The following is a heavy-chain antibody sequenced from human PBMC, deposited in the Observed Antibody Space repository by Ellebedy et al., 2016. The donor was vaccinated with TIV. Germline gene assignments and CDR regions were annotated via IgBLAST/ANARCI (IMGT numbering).Heavy chain of an antibody. Sequence: AASVKVSCKASGGTFSSYAINWVRQAPGQGLEWMGVINLSGGSTFYAQKLQGRVTITRDTSTSTVYMDLRSLRSEDTAVYYCARGMLWFGTLRYSDFWGQGTLVTVSS. CDR3: ARGMLWFGTLRYSDF. D-gene: IGHD3-10*01. V-gene: IGHV1-46*04. CDR2: INLSGGST. J-gene: IGHJ4*02. CDR1: GGTFSSYA.